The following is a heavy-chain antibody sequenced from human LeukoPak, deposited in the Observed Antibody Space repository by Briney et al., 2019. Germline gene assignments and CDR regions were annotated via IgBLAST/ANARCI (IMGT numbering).Heavy chain of an antibody. V-gene: IGHV4-34*01. J-gene: IGHJ4*02. Sequence: GSLRLSCAASGFTFSRSSMNWVRQAPGKGLEWIGEINHSGSTNYNPSLKSRVTISVDTSKNQFSLKLSSVTAADTAVYYCARGTYSYGSDYWGQGTLVTVSS. CDR3: ARGTYSYGSDY. CDR2: INHSGST. CDR1: GFTFSRSS. D-gene: IGHD5-18*01.